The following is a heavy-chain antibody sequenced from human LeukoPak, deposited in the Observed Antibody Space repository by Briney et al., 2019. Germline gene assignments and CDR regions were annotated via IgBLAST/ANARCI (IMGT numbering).Heavy chain of an antibody. CDR2: IKQDGSEK. D-gene: IGHD3-22*01. CDR1: GFTFSSYW. CDR3: ARETVGYFYCFDY. Sequence: GGSLRLSCAASGFTFSSYWMSWVRQAPGKGLEWVANIKQDGSEKYYVNSVKGRFTISRDNAKNALYLQMHSLRAEDTAVYYCARETVGYFYCFDYWGQGTLVTVSS. V-gene: IGHV3-7*01. J-gene: IGHJ4*02.